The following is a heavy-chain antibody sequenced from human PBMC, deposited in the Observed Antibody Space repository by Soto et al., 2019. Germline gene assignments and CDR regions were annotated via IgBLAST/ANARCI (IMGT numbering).Heavy chain of an antibody. CDR1: GLTFGSRA. J-gene: IGHJ4*02. CDR3: ARGSTESYPGSRIFDF. D-gene: IGHD3-10*01. V-gene: IGHV3-23*01. CDR2: ITDNGGDA. Sequence: GESLKISCVASGLTFGSRAMSWVRQAPGEGLQWVATITDNGGDAKYADSVRGRFVISRDNSKKTLYLQMTSLTAEDSAMYFCARGSTESYPGSRIFDFWGRGTLVTVS.